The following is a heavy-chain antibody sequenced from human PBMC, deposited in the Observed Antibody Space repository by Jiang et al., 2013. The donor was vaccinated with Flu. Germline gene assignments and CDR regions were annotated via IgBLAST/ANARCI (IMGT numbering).Heavy chain of an antibody. V-gene: IGHV1-69*04. D-gene: IGHD5-12*01. CDR1: GGTFSSYA. CDR2: IIPILGIA. Sequence: AEVKKPGSSVKVSCKASGGTFSSYAISWVRQAPGQGLEWMGRIIPILGIANYAQKFQGRVTITADKSTSTAYMELSSLRSEDTAVYYCARNPYSGYLLYYFDYWGQGTLVTVSS. J-gene: IGHJ4*02. CDR3: ARNPYSGYLLYYFDY.